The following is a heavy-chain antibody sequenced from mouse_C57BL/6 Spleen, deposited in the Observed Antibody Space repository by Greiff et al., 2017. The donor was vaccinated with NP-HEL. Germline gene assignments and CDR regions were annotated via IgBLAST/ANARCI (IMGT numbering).Heavy chain of an antibody. CDR2: ISSGSSTI. V-gene: IGHV5-17*01. J-gene: IGHJ2*01. Sequence: EVKLMVSGGGLVKPGGSLKLSCAASGFTFSDYGMHWVRQAPETGLEWVAYISSGSSTIYYAVTVKGRFTIFRDNAKNTLFLQMTSLRSEDTAMYYCARRSTYYFDYWGQGTTLTVSS. CDR3: ARRSTYYFDY. CDR1: GFTFSDYG. D-gene: IGHD5-1*01.